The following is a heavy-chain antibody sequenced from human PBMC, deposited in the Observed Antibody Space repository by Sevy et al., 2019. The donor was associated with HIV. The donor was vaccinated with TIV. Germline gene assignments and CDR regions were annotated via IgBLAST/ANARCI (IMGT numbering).Heavy chain of an antibody. CDR2: INYNADNI. V-gene: IGHV3-9*01. Sequence: GGSLRLSCTASGVNLNDYAMHWVRQVPGKGLEWVSSINYNADNIFYADSVKGRLTISRDNGQKSLYLQMDGLGVDETALYFCTKDAGSGSFFSGYSYWNYMDVWGQGTTVTVSS. J-gene: IGHJ6*03. CDR3: TKDAGSGSFFSGYSYWNYMDV. D-gene: IGHD1-26*01. CDR1: GVNLNDYA.